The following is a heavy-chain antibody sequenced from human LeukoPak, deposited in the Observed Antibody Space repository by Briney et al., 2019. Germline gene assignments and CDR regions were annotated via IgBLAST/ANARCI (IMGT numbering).Heavy chain of an antibody. CDR2: IYYSGST. CDR1: GDSISSYY. V-gene: IGHV4-59*01. J-gene: IGHJ4*02. Sequence: SETLSLTCTVSGDSISSYYWSWVRQPPGKGLEWIGYIYYSGSTNYNPSLKSRVTISVDTSKNQFSLKLTSVTAADTAVYYCARSPTYYSDSNGYPRGYDYWGQGTLVTVSS. D-gene: IGHD3-22*01. CDR3: ARSPTYYSDSNGYPRGYDY.